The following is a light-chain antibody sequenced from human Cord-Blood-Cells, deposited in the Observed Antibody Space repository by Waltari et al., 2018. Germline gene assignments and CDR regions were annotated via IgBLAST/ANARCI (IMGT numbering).Light chain of an antibody. CDR3: QQRSNWPPT. CDR1: PSVSSY. V-gene: IGKV3-11*01. J-gene: IGKJ1*01. Sequence: EIVLTQSPATLSLSPRERATLSCRASPSVSSYLAWYQQKPGQAPRPLIYDASNRATGFPARFSGSGSGTDFTLTISSLEPEDFAVYYCQQRSNWPPTFGQGTKVEIK. CDR2: DAS.